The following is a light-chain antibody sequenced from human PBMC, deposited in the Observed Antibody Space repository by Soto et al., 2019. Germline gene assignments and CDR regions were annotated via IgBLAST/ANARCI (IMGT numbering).Light chain of an antibody. CDR1: SSNIGGNY. V-gene: IGLV1-47*01. CDR3: AAWDDSLSGPVV. Sequence: QPVLTQPPSASGTPGQRITISCSGSSSNIGGNYVYWYQQLPGTAPKLLIYRNNQRPSGVPDRFSGSKSGTSASLAISGLRSEDEADYYCAAWDDSLSGPVVFGGGTKLTVL. J-gene: IGLJ2*01. CDR2: RNN.